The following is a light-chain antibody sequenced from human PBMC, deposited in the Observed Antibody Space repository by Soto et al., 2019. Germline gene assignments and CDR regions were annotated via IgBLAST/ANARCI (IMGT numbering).Light chain of an antibody. Sequence: SCGSSQSVSSSFLAWYQQKVGQAPRLLIYDASSRATGIPDRFSGSGSGTDFTLTISSLQSEDFAVFYCQQYNQWPITFGQGTRLEIK. J-gene: IGKJ5*01. CDR3: QQYNQWPIT. CDR2: DAS. V-gene: IGKV3D-15*01. CDR1: QSVSSSF.